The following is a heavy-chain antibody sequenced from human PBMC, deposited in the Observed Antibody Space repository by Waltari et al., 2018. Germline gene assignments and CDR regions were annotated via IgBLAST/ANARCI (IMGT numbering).Heavy chain of an antibody. J-gene: IGHJ4*02. CDR3: ARVPPGPYYFDY. V-gene: IGHV1-46*01. CDR1: GYTFANFY. CDR2: ITPNGGSA. Sequence: QVQLVQSGAEVKKPGASVNVSCKASGYTFANFYIHWVRQAPGHGLEWMGKITPNGGSAGYAQRFKGRIIMTTDTSTGTVYMELNSLTSNDTAVYFCARVPPGPYYFDYWGQGTLVTVSS.